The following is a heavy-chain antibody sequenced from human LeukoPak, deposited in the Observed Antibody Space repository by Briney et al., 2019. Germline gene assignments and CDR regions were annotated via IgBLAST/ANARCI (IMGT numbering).Heavy chain of an antibody. CDR2: ISGSDSGT. CDR1: GFTFSAYA. J-gene: IGHJ4*02. CDR3: AKDQDVAAAGTWGSIDY. V-gene: IGHV3-23*01. D-gene: IGHD6-13*01. Sequence: GGSLRLSCAASGFTFSAYAMNWARQAPGQGLEWVSAISGSDSGTYYPDSVKGRFTISRDNSRNTLYLQMNSLRAEDTAVYYCAKDQDVAAAGTWGSIDYWGQGALVTVSS.